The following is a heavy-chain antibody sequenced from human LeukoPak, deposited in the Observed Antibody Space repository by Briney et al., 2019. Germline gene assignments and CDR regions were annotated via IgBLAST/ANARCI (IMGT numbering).Heavy chain of an antibody. CDR1: GVTFSNYW. CDR3: ARDATRRFDY. V-gene: IGHV3-7*01. CDR2: IKEDGSEK. Sequence: PGGSLRLSCAASGVTFSNYWMTWVRQAPGKGLEWVANIKEDGSEKYYVDSVKGRFTISKDNAQNSLFLRMNGLRVEDTAVYYCARDATRRFDYWGRGTLVTVSS. J-gene: IGHJ4*02.